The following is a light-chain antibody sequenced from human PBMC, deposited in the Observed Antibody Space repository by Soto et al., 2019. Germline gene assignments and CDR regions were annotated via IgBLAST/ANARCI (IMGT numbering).Light chain of an antibody. CDR2: LNSDDSH. CDR3: QTWGTGIQV. V-gene: IGLV4-69*01. Sequence: QLVLTQSPSASASLGASVKLTCTLSSGHSSYAIAWHQQQPEKGPRYLMKLNSDDSHSKGDGLPDRFSGSSSGAERYLTISSLQSEDEADYYCQTWGTGIQVFGGGTQLTVL. J-gene: IGLJ3*02. CDR1: SGHSSYA.